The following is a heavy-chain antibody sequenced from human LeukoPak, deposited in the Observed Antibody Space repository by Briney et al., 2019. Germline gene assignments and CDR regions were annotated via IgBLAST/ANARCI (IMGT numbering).Heavy chain of an antibody. J-gene: IGHJ4*02. CDR2: TYTSGDT. CDR1: DYSITSVY. CDR3: ARTARVFDY. V-gene: IGHV4-4*09. Sequence: SETLSLTCTVSDYSITSVYWSWIRQPPGKGLEVIGYTYTSGDTNYNPSLRCRVTMSLDASKNEVYLKMSSVTAADTAVYYCARTARVFDYWGQGILVTVSS.